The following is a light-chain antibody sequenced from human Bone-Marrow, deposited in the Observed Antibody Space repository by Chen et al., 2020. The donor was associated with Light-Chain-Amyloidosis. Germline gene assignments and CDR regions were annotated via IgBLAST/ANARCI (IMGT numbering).Light chain of an antibody. J-gene: IGLJ2*01. V-gene: IGLV3-1*01. CDR3: QAWDTSSAP. Sequence: YELTQPLSLSVSPGPTARITCSGEKLGDRYACWYQQKPGQSPVLVIQQDNKRPSGIPARFSGTTAGNIATLTISGTQTEDEAVYYCQAWDTSSAPFGGGTKLTV. CDR2: QDN. CDR1: KLGDRY.